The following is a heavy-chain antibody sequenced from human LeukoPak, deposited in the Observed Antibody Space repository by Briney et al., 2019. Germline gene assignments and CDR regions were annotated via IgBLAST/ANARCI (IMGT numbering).Heavy chain of an antibody. D-gene: IGHD5-24*01. J-gene: IGHJ4*02. V-gene: IGHV3-9*01. CDR2: ISWNSGSI. CDR1: GFTFDDYA. Sequence: TGGSLRLSCAASGFTFDDYAMHWVRQAPGKGLEWVSGISWNSGSIGYADSVKGRFTISRDNAKNSLHLQMNSLRAEDTALYYCARGMATILFDYWGQGTLVTVSS. CDR3: ARGMATILFDY.